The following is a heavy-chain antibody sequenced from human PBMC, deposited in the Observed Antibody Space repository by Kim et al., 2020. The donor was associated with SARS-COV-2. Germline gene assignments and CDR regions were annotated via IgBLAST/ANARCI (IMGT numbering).Heavy chain of an antibody. Sequence: GGSLRLSCAASGFTFTYAWMSWVRQAPGKGPEWVGRIKSNTGGGTTDYSAPVRGRFSISRDDSQSSVYLHMNSLKTEDTAVYYCIWQPPYCFDHWGQGTLVTVSS. CDR2: IKSNTGGGTT. CDR1: GFTFTYAW. J-gene: IGHJ4*02. V-gene: IGHV3-15*01. CDR3: IWQPPYCFDH. D-gene: IGHD6-13*01.